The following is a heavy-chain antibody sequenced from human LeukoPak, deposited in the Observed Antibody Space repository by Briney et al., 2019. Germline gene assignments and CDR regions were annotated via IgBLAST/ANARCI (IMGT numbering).Heavy chain of an antibody. D-gene: IGHD3-22*01. CDR3: AKDLENYYDSSGYVDY. Sequence: SRDNSKNTVYLQMNSLRAEDTAVYYCAKDLENYYDSSGYVDYWGQGTLVTVSS. V-gene: IGHV3-30*02. J-gene: IGHJ4*02.